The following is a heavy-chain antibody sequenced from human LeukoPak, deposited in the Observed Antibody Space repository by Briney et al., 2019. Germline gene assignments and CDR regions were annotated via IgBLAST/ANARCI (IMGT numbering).Heavy chain of an antibody. CDR3: ARGIGTEVDP. V-gene: IGHV4-39*07. J-gene: IGHJ5*02. CDR2: ISYSGTT. CDR1: GGSISSRPYY. Sequence: ETLSLTCTASGGSISSRPYYWGWVRQPPGKGLEWIGTISYSGTTYYNLSLKSRVTISIDTSKKQFSLKLKSVTAADTAVYYCARGIGTEVDPWGQGTLVIVSS. D-gene: IGHD1-26*01.